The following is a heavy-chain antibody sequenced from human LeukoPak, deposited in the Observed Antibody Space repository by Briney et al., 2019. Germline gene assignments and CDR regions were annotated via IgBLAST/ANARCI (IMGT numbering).Heavy chain of an antibody. CDR3: ARWGSELPDDAFDI. Sequence: GGSLRLSCAVSGFSFDTYWMTWVRQAPGKGLEWVANIRQDGSEKHYLDSVKGRITISRDNAKNSLYLQMNSLRVEDTAVYYCARWGSELPDDAFDIWGQGTMVTVSS. D-gene: IGHD6-25*01. CDR2: IRQDGSEK. V-gene: IGHV3-7*01. CDR1: GFSFDTYW. J-gene: IGHJ3*02.